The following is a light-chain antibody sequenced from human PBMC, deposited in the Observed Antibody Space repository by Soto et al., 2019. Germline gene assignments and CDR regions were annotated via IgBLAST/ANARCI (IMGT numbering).Light chain of an antibody. CDR2: AAF. CDR3: QQSYSSPPT. J-gene: IGKJ5*01. CDR1: QSISSY. Sequence: DIQMTQSPSSLSASVGDRVTITCRASQSISSYLNWYQQKPGKAPKLLIFAAFSLQSGVPSRFSGSRSGPDFTLTISSLQPEDFATYYCQQSYSSPPTFGQGTRLEIK. V-gene: IGKV1-39*01.